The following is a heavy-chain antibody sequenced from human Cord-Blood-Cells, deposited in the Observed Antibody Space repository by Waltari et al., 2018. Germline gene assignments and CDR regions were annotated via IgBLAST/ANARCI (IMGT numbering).Heavy chain of an antibody. CDR1: GFTFSSYW. CDR3: ASAYSGSWYDYYYGMDV. D-gene: IGHD6-13*01. Sequence: EVQLVESGGGLVQPGGSLRLSCAASGFTFSSYWMHWVRQAAGKGLVWGSRINSDGSSTSDADSVKGLSTISRDNANDTLYLQMNSLRAEDTAVYDCASAYSGSWYDYYYGMDVWGQGTTVTVSS. V-gene: IGHV3-74*01. CDR2: INSDGSST. J-gene: IGHJ6*02.